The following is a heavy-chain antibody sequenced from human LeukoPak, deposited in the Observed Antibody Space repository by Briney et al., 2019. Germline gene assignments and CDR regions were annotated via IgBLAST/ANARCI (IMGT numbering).Heavy chain of an antibody. CDR3: ARGTIAAAGTEEDY. Sequence: PGGSLRLSCAASGFTFGSYWMSWVRQAPGKGLEWVSSISSSSSYIYYADSVKGRFTISRDNAKNSLYLQMNSQRAEDTAVYYCARGTIAAAGTEEDYWGQGTLVTVSS. V-gene: IGHV3-21*01. D-gene: IGHD6-13*01. J-gene: IGHJ4*02. CDR1: GFTFGSYW. CDR2: ISSSSSYI.